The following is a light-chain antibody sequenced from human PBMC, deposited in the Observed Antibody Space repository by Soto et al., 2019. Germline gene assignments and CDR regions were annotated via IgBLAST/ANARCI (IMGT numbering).Light chain of an antibody. CDR3: QQTYKTPLT. J-gene: IGKJ1*01. CDR1: QSISTW. Sequence: DIQMTQSPSTLSASVGDRVTITCRAGQSISTWLAWYQQKPGQAPKLLISAASNLESGVPSRFSGSGSGTEFTLTISGLQPDDFATYYCQQTYKTPLTFGQGTKVEIK. CDR2: AAS. V-gene: IGKV1-5*01.